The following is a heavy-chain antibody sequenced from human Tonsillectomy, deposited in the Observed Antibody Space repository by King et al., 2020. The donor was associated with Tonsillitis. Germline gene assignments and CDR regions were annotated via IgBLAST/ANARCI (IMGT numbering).Heavy chain of an antibody. CDR3: ASRLRYFDWSFDP. Sequence: VQLQQWGAGLLKPSETLSLTCAVYGGSFSDYYWSWIRQPPGKGLEWIGEINHSGSTNYNPSLKSRVTISVDTSKNQFSLKLNSVTAADTAVYYCASRLRYFDWSFDPWGQGTRVTVSS. D-gene: IGHD3-9*01. CDR2: INHSGST. CDR1: GGSFSDYY. V-gene: IGHV4-34*01. J-gene: IGHJ5*02.